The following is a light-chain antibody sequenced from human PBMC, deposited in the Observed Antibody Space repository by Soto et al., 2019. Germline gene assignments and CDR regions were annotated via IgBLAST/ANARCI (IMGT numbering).Light chain of an antibody. V-gene: IGKV1-5*03. J-gene: IGKJ3*01. Sequence: DIQMTQSPSTLSASVGDRVTITCRASQSINSWLAWYQQKPGKAPKLLIYKASTLETGVPSRFSGSGSGTDFTLTISCLQPDDFATYYCQEYNSYSQFTFGPGTRWIS. CDR1: QSINSW. CDR3: QEYNSYSQFT. CDR2: KAS.